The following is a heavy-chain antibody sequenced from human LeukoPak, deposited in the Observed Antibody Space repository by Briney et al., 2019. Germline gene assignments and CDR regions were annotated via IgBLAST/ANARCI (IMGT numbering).Heavy chain of an antibody. CDR1: ADSISSGIYY. D-gene: IGHD3-10*01. CDR2: ISTSGST. V-gene: IGHV4-61*02. Sequence: PSETLSLTCTVSADSISSGIYYWSWIRQPAGKGLEWIGRISTSGSTDYNPSLRSRGTISSEASKNQLSLRLKSGTAADTAMYYCARGVSLVRGMWFDHWGQGTLVAVSS. J-gene: IGHJ5*02. CDR3: ARGVSLVRGMWFDH.